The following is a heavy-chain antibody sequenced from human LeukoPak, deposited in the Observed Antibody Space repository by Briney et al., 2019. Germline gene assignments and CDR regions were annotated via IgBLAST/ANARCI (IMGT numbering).Heavy chain of an antibody. CDR2: ISWNSGNI. V-gene: IGHV3-9*01. D-gene: IGHD3-10*01. CDR3: ARSRRGSGSYYNPDDAFDI. CDR1: GFTFDDYN. J-gene: IGHJ3*02. Sequence: GGSLRLSCSASGFTFDDYNLHWVRQAPGKGLEWVSGISWNSGNIGYADSVKGRFTISRDNSKNTLYLQMNSLRAEDTAVYYCARSRRGSGSYYNPDDAFDIWGQGTMVTVSS.